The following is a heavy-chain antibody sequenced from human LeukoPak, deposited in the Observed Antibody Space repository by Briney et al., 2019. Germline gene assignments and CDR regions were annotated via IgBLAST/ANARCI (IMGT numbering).Heavy chain of an antibody. Sequence: GGSLRLSCAASGFTFSDYYMTWIRQAPGRGLEWISYINGSSSDTKYADSVKARFTISRDNAKNSVYLLMNSLRAEDTAVYYCARRGTIYCTVDSCQPNWFDHWGQGTLVTVSS. D-gene: IGHD2-15*01. J-gene: IGHJ5*02. CDR2: INGSSSDT. CDR1: GFTFSDYY. CDR3: ARRGTIYCTVDSCQPNWFDH. V-gene: IGHV3-11*03.